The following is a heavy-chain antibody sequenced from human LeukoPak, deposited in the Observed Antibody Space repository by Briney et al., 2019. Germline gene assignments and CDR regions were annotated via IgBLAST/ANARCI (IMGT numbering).Heavy chain of an antibody. CDR3: ARSRLFAY. J-gene: IGHJ4*02. CDR2: IYYSAST. D-gene: IGHD3-22*01. Sequence: SETLSLTCTVSGGSISSNSYYWGWIRQPPGKGLEWIGSIYYSASTYYNPSLKSRVTISVDTSKNQFSLKLSSVTAADTAVYYCARSRLFAYWGQGTLVTVSS. CDR1: GGSISSNSYY. V-gene: IGHV4-39*07.